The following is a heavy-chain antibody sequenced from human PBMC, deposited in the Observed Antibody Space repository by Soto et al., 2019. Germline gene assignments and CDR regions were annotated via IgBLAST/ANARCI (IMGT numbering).Heavy chain of an antibody. CDR1: DGSFSGYY. CDR2: INHSGRT. J-gene: IGHJ6*02. CDR3: ARARTVYSYYGTDV. V-gene: IGHV4-34*01. Sequence: SETLSLTCAVYDGSFSGYYWGWIRQIPGKGLEWIGEINHSGRTNYNPSLKSRVTISVDTSKNQFALKLTSVTAADTAVYYCARARTVYSYYGTDVWGQATSLTVS.